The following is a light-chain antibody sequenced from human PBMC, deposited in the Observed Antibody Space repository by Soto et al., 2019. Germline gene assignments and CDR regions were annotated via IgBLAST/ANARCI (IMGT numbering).Light chain of an antibody. J-gene: IGKJ1*01. CDR1: DNIAPW. CDR2: KAA. Sequence: DIQMTQSPSTLSASVGDSVAITCRASDNIAPWVAWYQQKPGKAHKXLIYKAANLADEVPSRFAGSGSGTDGTLTITRLQPDDCETYDGQHYNSFSRTFGQGTKVDI. CDR3: QHYNSFSRT. V-gene: IGKV1-5*03.